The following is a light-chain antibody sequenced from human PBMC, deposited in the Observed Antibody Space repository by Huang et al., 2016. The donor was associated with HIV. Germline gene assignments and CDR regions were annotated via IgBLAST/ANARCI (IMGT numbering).Light chain of an antibody. Sequence: DIQMTQSPSTLSASVGDRVTITCRASKSISSWLARYQQKTGKAPNLLIYNASSLESGVPSRFSGSGSGTEFTLTISSLQPDDVATYYCQQYNSYPWTFGQGTKVEIK. CDR2: NAS. CDR3: QQYNSYPWT. J-gene: IGKJ1*01. V-gene: IGKV1-5*03. CDR1: KSISSW.